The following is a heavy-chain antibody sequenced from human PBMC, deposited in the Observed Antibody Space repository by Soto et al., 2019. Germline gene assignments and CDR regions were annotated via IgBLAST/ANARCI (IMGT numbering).Heavy chain of an antibody. D-gene: IGHD2-15*01. J-gene: IGHJ6*02. V-gene: IGHV1-69*13. CDR2: IIPIFGTA. CDR1: GGTFSSYA. Sequence: SVKVSCKASGGTFSSYAISWVRQAPGQGLEWMGGIIPIFGTANYAQKFQARVTSTADESTSTAYMALSSLRSEDTAAYYCATGLADCSGGSCYSGYYYYGMDVWGQ. CDR3: ATGLADCSGGSCYSGYYYYGMDV.